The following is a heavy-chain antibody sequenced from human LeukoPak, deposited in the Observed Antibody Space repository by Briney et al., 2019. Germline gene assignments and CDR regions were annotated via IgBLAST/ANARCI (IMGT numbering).Heavy chain of an antibody. CDR3: ARVVSTSGKFYMDV. CDR1: GFSASDFY. J-gene: IGHJ6*03. Sequence: AGGSLRLSCAASGFSASDFYMTWIRQSPGTGLEWISYMSVTGRTIYYANSVRGRYTISRDNNKNSLDLQMNSLGSDDTAVYYCARVVSTSGKFYMDVWGTGTTVTVSS. V-gene: IGHV3-11*04. CDR2: MSVTGRTI. D-gene: IGHD1-1*01.